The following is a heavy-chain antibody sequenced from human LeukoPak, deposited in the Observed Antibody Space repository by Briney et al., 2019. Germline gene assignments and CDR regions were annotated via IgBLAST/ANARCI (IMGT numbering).Heavy chain of an antibody. J-gene: IGHJ6*02. CDR2: ISYDGSNK. V-gene: IGHV3-30*14. CDR1: GFTFSSYA. Sequence: GGSLRLSCAASGFTFSSYAMHWVRQAPGKGLEWVAVISYDGSNKYYADSVKGRFTISRDNSKNTLYLQMNSLRAEDTAVYYCAHVSLYYYYGMDVWGQGTTVTVSS. CDR3: AHVSLYYYYGMDV.